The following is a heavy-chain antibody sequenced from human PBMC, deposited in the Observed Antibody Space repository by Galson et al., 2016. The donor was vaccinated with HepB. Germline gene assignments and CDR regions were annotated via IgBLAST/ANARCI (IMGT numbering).Heavy chain of an antibody. Sequence: SLRLSCAASGFTFSSYGMHWVRQAPGKGLEWVAIIWYDGGKKYYADSVKGRFTISRDNSKNTLYLQMNSLRAEDTAVYYCARDGDVPSDYYDSSGRGYFDYWGQGTLVTVSS. D-gene: IGHD3-22*01. CDR1: GFTFSSYG. J-gene: IGHJ4*02. CDR3: ARDGDVPSDYYDSSGRGYFDY. CDR2: IWYDGGKK. V-gene: IGHV3-33*01.